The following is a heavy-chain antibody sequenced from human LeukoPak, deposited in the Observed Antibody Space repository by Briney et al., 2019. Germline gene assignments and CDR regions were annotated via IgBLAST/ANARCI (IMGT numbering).Heavy chain of an antibody. V-gene: IGHV4-34*01. CDR1: GGSFSGYY. CDR2: INHSGST. J-gene: IGHJ6*03. D-gene: IGHD1-26*01. CDR3: ARGLLYYYYYYMDV. Sequence: SETLSLTCAVYGGSFSGYYWRWIRQPPGKGLEWIGEINHSGSTNYNPSLKSRVTISVDTSKNQFSLKLSSVTAADTAVYYCARGLLYYYYYYMDVWGKGTTVTVSS.